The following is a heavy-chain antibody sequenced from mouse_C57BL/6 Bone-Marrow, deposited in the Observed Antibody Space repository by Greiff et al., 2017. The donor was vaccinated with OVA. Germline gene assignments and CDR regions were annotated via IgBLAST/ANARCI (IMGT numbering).Heavy chain of an antibody. V-gene: IGHV1-69*01. CDR3: AREEVYDGYYFDY. Sequence: VQLQQPGAELVMPGASVKLSCKASGYTFTSYWMHWVKQRPGQGLEWIGEIDPSDSYTNYNQKFKGKSTLTVDKSSSTAYMQLSSLTSEDSAVYYCAREEVYDGYYFDYWGQGTTLTVSS. CDR2: IDPSDSYT. J-gene: IGHJ2*01. CDR1: GYTFTSYW. D-gene: IGHD2-3*01.